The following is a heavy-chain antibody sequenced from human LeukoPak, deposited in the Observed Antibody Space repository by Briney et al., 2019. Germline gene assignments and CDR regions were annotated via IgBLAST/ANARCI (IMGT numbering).Heavy chain of an antibody. D-gene: IGHD3-10*01. V-gene: IGHV3-30-3*01. CDR2: ISHDGSDK. J-gene: IGHJ4*02. CDR1: GFTFSDYY. CDR3: AREKYAYGSGSYYPLDY. Sequence: GGSLRLSCAASGFTFSDYYMSWVRQAPGKGLEWVTLISHDGSDKYYADSVKGRFTISRDNSKNTLYLQVNSLRAEDTAVYYCAREKYAYGSGSYYPLDYWGQGTLVTVSS.